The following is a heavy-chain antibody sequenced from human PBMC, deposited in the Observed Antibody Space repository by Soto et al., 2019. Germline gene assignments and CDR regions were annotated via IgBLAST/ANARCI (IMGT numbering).Heavy chain of an antibody. CDR1: GYTFIDYY. Sequence: GASVKVSCKASGYTFIDYYIHWVRQAPGQGLEWMGWINPKTGGTNYAQKFQGRVTMTRDTSISTAYMELSGLRSDDTALFFCARDTKNTRSFIESWGQGTLVTVSS. J-gene: IGHJ4*02. CDR2: INPKTGGT. D-gene: IGHD2-2*01. V-gene: IGHV1-2*02. CDR3: ARDTKNTRSFIES.